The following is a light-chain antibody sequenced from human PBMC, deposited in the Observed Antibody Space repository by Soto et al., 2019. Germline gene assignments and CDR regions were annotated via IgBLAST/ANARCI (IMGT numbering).Light chain of an antibody. CDR1: SSDVGGYNY. Sequence: QSALTQPASVSGSPGQSITISCTGTSSDVGGYNYVSWYQHHPGKAPKLIIYDFSNRPSGVSIRFSGSKSDNTASLTISGLQPEDEADYHCSSYTTSNTRQIVFGTGTKVTVL. CDR2: DFS. V-gene: IGLV2-14*03. J-gene: IGLJ1*01. CDR3: SSYTTSNTRQIV.